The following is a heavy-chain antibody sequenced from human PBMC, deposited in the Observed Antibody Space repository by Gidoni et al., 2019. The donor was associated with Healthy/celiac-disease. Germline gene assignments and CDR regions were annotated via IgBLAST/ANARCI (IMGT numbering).Heavy chain of an antibody. D-gene: IGHD3-16*02. V-gene: IGHV3-23*01. CDR3: AKRVYDYVWGSYPTRHYYFDY. CDR2: ISGSGGST. J-gene: IGHJ4*02. Sequence: TASGFPFLSYAMRWVRQAPGKGLEWVSAISGSGGSTYYADSVKGRFTISRDKSKNTLYLQMNSLRAEDTAVYYCAKRVYDYVWGSYPTRHYYFDYWGQGTLVTVSS. CDR1: GFPFLSYA.